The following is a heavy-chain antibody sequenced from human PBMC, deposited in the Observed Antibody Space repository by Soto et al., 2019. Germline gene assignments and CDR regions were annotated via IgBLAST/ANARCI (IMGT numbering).Heavy chain of an antibody. CDR1: GFTFSNYA. CDR2: ISSSGGST. Sequence: EVQLLESGGGLVQPGGSLRLSCTASGFTFSNYAMAWVRQDPGKGLEWVSTISSSGGSTYYADSVKGRFTISRDSSKNTLYLQINSLRAEETAVYYCAKGGAVVAAGLDFWGQGTLVTGSS. CDR3: AKGGAVVAAGLDF. D-gene: IGHD2-15*01. V-gene: IGHV3-23*01. J-gene: IGHJ4*02.